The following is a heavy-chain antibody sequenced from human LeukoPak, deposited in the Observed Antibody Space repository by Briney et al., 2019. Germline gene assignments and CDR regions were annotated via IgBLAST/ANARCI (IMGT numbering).Heavy chain of an antibody. V-gene: IGHV4-34*01. Sequence: SETLSLTCAVYGGSFSGYYWSWIRQPPGKGLEWIGEINHSGSTSYNPSLKSRVTISVDTSKNQFSLKLSSVTAADTAVYYCAGHTLLWFGELFRNWFDPWGQGTLVTVSS. J-gene: IGHJ5*02. CDR2: INHSGST. CDR3: AGHTLLWFGELFRNWFDP. D-gene: IGHD3-10*01. CDR1: GGSFSGYY.